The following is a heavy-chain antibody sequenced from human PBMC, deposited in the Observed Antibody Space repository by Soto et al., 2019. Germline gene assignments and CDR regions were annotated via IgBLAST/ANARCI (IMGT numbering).Heavy chain of an antibody. Sequence: QVQLQESGPGLVKPSQTLSLTCTVSGGSISSGGYYWSWIRQHPGKGLEWIGYIYYSGSTFYNPALKSRVTISVDTSKNQFSLKLSSVTAADTAVYYCARGGRRSPGMDVWGQGTTVTVSS. CDR2: IYYSGST. CDR1: GGSISSGGYY. V-gene: IGHV4-31*03. CDR3: ARGGRRSPGMDV. J-gene: IGHJ6*02.